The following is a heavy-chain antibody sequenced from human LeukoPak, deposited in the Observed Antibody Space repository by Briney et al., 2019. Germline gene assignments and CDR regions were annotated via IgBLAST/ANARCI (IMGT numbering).Heavy chain of an antibody. V-gene: IGHV1-2*02. Sequence: GASVKVSCKASGYTFTGYYMHWVRQAPGQGLEWMGWIKSNSGGTNYAQRFQGRVTMTRDTSINTAYMELSSLTSDDTAVYYCGRGHPVVPAAVPDYWGQGTLVTVSS. CDR1: GYTFTGYY. J-gene: IGHJ4*02. CDR2: IKSNSGGT. CDR3: GRGHPVVPAAVPDY. D-gene: IGHD2-2*02.